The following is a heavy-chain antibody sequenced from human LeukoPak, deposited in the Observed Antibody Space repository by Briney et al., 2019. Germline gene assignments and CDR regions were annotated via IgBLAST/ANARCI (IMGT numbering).Heavy chain of an antibody. D-gene: IGHD6-13*01. J-gene: IGHJ5*02. CDR1: GFTFSTNA. CDR2: ISGSGGNT. CDR3: AKEKVLATVGTVGFDP. V-gene: IGHV3-23*01. Sequence: GGSLRLSCAASGFTFSTNAMSWVRQAPGKGLERVPAISGSGGNTYYADSVKGRFTISRDNSKNTLYLQISSLRAEDTAVYYCAKEKVLATVGTVGFDPWGQGTLVTVSS.